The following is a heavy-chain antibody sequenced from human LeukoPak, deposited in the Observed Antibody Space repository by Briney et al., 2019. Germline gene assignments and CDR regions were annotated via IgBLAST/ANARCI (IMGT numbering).Heavy chain of an antibody. CDR1: GGSISSGGYY. CDR3: ARHPKGIYGMDV. J-gene: IGHJ6*02. Sequence: SETLSLTCTVSGGSISSGGYYWSWLRQHPGKGLEWIGYIYYSGSTYYNPSLKSRVTISVDTSKNQFSLKLSSVTAAGTAVYYCARHPKGIYGMDVWGQGTTVTVSS. D-gene: IGHD2-21*01. V-gene: IGHV4-31*03. CDR2: IYYSGST.